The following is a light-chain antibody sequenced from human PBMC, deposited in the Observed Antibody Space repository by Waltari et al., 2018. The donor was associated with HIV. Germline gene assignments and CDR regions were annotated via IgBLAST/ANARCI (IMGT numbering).Light chain of an antibody. Sequence: SYVLTQPPSVSVAPGEPAPITCDGTHIGSQHEHLYQQRPGQAPILVIYYDNERPSRIPERFSGSNSGNTATLTIRRVEVADEADYYCQVWDSDSDHVFGPGTEVTVL. V-gene: IGLV3-21*01. J-gene: IGLJ1*01. CDR2: YDN. CDR3: QVWDSDSDHV. CDR1: HIGSQH.